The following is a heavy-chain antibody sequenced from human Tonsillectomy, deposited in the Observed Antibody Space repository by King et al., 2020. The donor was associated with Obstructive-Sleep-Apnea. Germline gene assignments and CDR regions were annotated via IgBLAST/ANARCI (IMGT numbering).Heavy chain of an antibody. J-gene: IGHJ4*02. D-gene: IGHD5-18*01. V-gene: IGHV3-73*01. CDR3: TRRDSYADY. CDR1: GLNISVSA. CDR2: IRSKANSYAT. Sequence: LVESGGGLVQPGGSLKLCCAASGLNISVSAMHWVRQASGKGLEWVGLIRSKANSYATAYDASVKGRFTISRDDSQNTAYLQMNSLKTEDTAVYYCTRRDSYADYWGQGTLVTVSS.